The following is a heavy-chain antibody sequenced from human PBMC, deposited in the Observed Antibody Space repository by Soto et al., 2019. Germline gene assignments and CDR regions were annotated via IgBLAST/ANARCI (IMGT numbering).Heavy chain of an antibody. D-gene: IGHD3-3*02. CDR1: GYRFTSYA. V-gene: IGHV1-3*01. J-gene: IGHJ5*02. CDR2: INAGNGNT. CDR3: ASLPPTISGSDP. Sequence: GASVKVSSKASGYRFTSYAMHWLRQAPGQRLEWMGWINAGNGNTKYSQKFQGRVTITRDTSASTAYMELSSLRSEDTAVYYCASLPPTISGSDPWGQGTLVTVSS.